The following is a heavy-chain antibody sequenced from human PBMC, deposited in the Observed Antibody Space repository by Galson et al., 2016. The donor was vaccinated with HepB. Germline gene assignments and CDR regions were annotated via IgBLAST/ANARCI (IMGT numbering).Heavy chain of an antibody. D-gene: IGHD2-2*01. Sequence: SGYTFTTYAMHWVRQAPGQRLEWMGWINAGNGNTRYAQKFQGRVTITRDTSASTAYMELSSLRSEDTAMYYCARGSYTSSNDFWGQGTLVTVSS. J-gene: IGHJ4*02. CDR1: GYTFTTYA. V-gene: IGHV1-3*01. CDR3: ARGSYTSSNDF. CDR2: INAGNGNT.